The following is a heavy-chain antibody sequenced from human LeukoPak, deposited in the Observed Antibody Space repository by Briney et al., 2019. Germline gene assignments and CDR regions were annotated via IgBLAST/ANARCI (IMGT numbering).Heavy chain of an antibody. D-gene: IGHD2-2*01. CDR2: IYHSGST. J-gene: IGHJ4*02. CDR3: ARRNVVVPAAMRRGGHFDY. CDR1: GYSISSGYY. V-gene: IGHV4-38-2*01. Sequence: SETLSLTCAVSGYSISSGYYWGWIRQPPGKGLEWIGSIYHSGSTYYNPSLKSRVTISVDTSKNQFSLKLSPVPAADTAVYYCARRNVVVPAAMRRGGHFDYWGQGTLVTVSS.